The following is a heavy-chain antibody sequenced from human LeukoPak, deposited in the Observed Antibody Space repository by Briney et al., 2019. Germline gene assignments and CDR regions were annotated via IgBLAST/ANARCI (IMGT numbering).Heavy chain of an antibody. CDR2: IKQDGSEE. V-gene: IGHV3-7*01. Sequence: GGSLRLSCAASGFTFSSYWMSWVRQAPGKGLEWVANIKQDGSEEYYVDSVKGRFTISRDNAKNSLYLQMNSLRAEDTAVYYCARAEAPLRPYYYYYYMDVWGKGTTVTISS. J-gene: IGHJ6*03. CDR3: ARAEAPLRPYYYYYYMDV. CDR1: GFTFSSYW.